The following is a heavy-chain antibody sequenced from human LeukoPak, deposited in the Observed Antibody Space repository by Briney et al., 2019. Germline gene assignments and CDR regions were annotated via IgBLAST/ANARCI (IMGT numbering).Heavy chain of an antibody. J-gene: IGHJ1*01. CDR2: INPSGGST. CDR1: GYTFTSYY. CDR3: ATGAPPAEYFQH. Sequence: ASVKVSCKTSGYTFTSYYMHWVRQAPGQGLEWMGIINPSGGSTSYAQKFQGRVTMTRDTSTSTVYMELSSLRSEDTAVYYCATGAPPAEYFQHWGQGTLVTVSS. V-gene: IGHV1-46*01. D-gene: IGHD3-10*01.